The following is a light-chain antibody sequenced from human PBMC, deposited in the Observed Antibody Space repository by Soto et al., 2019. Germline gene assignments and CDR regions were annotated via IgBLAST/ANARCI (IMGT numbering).Light chain of an antibody. Sequence: DVQMTQSPSSLSASVGDTVTIACRASQPISNYLNWYQQKPGEVPKVLIFGASSLRSGVPSRFSGSGYGTDFTLTISNLHPDDIATYYCQQTHAVPLTFGQGT. CDR3: QQTHAVPLT. J-gene: IGKJ1*01. CDR1: QPISNY. CDR2: GAS. V-gene: IGKV1-39*01.